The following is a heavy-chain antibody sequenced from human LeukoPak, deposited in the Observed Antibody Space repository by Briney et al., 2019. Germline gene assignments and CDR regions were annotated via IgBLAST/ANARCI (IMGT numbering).Heavy chain of an antibody. Sequence: GGSLRLSCAASGFTFISYAMSWVRQAPGKGREGVSAISGSGGSTYYADSVKGRFTISRDNSKNTLYLQMNRLRAEDTAVYYCAKDFRWDYGDYPYYFDYWGQGTLVTVSS. D-gene: IGHD4-17*01. CDR1: GFTFISYA. J-gene: IGHJ4*02. CDR2: ISGSGGST. V-gene: IGHV3-23*01. CDR3: AKDFRWDYGDYPYYFDY.